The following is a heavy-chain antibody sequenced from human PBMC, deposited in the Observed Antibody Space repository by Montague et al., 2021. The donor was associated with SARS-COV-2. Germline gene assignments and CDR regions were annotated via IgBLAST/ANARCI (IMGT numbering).Heavy chain of an antibody. V-gene: IGHV4-34*01. CDR2: ISNRGST. J-gene: IGHJ6*03. Sequence: SETLSLTCAVYGASFSDFYWSLIRQPPGKGLEWIGEISNRGSTNYNPSLESRVTISVDTSKNQLSLKLNSVTAADTAVYYCARGPARITIFEIPVYYYHMDIWGNATPVTVSS. D-gene: IGHD3-3*01. CDR1: GASFSDFY. CDR3: ARGPARITIFEIPVYYYHMDI.